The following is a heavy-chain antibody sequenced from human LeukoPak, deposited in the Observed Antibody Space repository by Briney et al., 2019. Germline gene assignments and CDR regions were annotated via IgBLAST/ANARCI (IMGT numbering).Heavy chain of an antibody. J-gene: IGHJ4*02. Sequence: GGSLRLFCAPSGFTFSDFAMSWVRQSPGKGLEWVSSITTSGESTYYADSVKGRFAISRDNSGSTLYLQMNSLRIEDSAVYYCAKRLSRGYYGKLIFDYWGQGALVTVSS. CDR2: ITTSGEST. D-gene: IGHD2-15*01. CDR1: GFTFSDFA. CDR3: AKRLSRGYYGKLIFDY. V-gene: IGHV3-23*01.